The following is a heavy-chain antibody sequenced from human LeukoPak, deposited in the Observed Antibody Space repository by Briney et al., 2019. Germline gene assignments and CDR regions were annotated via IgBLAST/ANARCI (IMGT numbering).Heavy chain of an antibody. CDR2: FDPEDGET. V-gene: IGHV1-24*01. J-gene: IGHJ6*02. CDR3: ATVSRDIVVVVAATRDYYYGMDV. Sequence: GASVKVSCKVSGYTLTELSMHWVRQAPGKGLEWMGGFDPEDGETIYAQKFQGRVTMTEDTSTDTAYMELSSLRSEDTAVYYCATVSRDIVVVVAATRDYYYGMDVWGQGTTVTVSS. D-gene: IGHD2-15*01. CDR1: GYTLTELS.